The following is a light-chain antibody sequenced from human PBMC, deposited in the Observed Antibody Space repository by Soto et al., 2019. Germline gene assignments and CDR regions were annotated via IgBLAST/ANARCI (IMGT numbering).Light chain of an antibody. CDR1: QSVLYSSNNQNF. V-gene: IGKV4-1*01. CDR2: WAS. Sequence: DIVMTQSPDSLAVSLGERATINCKSSQSVLYSSNNQNFLAWYQQKPGQPPKLLIYWASTREFGVPDRFSGSGSGIDFTLTISSLQAEDVAVYYCQQYYSTPLTFGGGTKVEIK. CDR3: QQYYSTPLT. J-gene: IGKJ4*01.